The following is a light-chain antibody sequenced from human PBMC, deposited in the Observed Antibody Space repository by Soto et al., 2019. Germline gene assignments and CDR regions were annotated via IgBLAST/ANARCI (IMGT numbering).Light chain of an antibody. CDR2: AAS. Sequence: DIQMTQSPSSLSASVGDRVTITCRASQGISNYLAWYQQKPGKVPKLLIYAASTLQSGVPSRFSGSASGTVFTLTISCLQPEDVATYYCQKYNSAPPTFGQGTTVEI. V-gene: IGKV1-27*01. CDR1: QGISNY. J-gene: IGKJ1*01. CDR3: QKYNSAPPT.